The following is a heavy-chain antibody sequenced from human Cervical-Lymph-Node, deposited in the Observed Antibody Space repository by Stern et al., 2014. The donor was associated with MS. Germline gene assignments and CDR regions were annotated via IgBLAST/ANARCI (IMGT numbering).Heavy chain of an antibody. Sequence: VQLVQSGAEVKKPGSSVKVSCKASGGTFSSYTISWVRQAPGQGLEWMGRIIPILGIANYAQKFQGRVTITADKSTSTAYMELSSLRSEDTAVYYCARGVNGDPFDYWGQGTLVTVSS. V-gene: IGHV1-69*09. D-gene: IGHD4-17*01. CDR3: ARGVNGDPFDY. J-gene: IGHJ4*02. CDR2: IIPILGIA. CDR1: GGTFSSYT.